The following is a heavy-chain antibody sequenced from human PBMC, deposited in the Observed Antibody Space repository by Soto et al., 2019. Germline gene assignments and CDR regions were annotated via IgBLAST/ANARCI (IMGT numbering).Heavy chain of an antibody. Sequence: VPLVQSGPEVKKPGASVKVSCKASGNTFASHGFSWGRQAPGQGLEWMGWISGFNGQTNYALKFQGRVTLTTDTSTSTAYMELRSLRSDDTAVYFCARVDPRGVAVVRDYWGQGTLVTVSS. D-gene: IGHD3-10*01. V-gene: IGHV1-18*01. CDR2: ISGFNGQT. CDR1: GNTFASHG. J-gene: IGHJ4*02. CDR3: ARVDPRGVAVVRDY.